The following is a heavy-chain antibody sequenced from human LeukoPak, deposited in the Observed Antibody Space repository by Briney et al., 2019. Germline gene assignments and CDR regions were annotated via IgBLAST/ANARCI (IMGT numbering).Heavy chain of an antibody. V-gene: IGHV4-30-4*01. J-gene: IGHJ3*02. D-gene: IGHD3-3*01. Sequence: SETLSLTCTVSGGSISSGDYYWTWIRQPPGKGLEWIGYMYYSGSTYYNPSLKSRVTISVDTSKNQFSLKLSSVTAADTAVYYCARAAYDFWSGYYKGAFDIWGQGTMVTVSS. CDR2: MYYSGST. CDR3: ARAAYDFWSGYYKGAFDI. CDR1: GGSISSGDYY.